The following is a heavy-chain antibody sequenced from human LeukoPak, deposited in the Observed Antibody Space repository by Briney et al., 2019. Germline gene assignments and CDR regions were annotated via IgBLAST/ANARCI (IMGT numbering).Heavy chain of an antibody. CDR3: ARDNYGLDY. Sequence: PGGSLRLSCAASGFTFSTYGMHWVRQAPGKGLEWVAVISYDGSNKYYADSVKGRFTISRDNSKNTLYLQMNSLRAEDTAVYYCARDNYGLDYWGQGTLVTVSS. V-gene: IGHV3-30*19. CDR1: GFTFSTYG. CDR2: ISYDGSNK. D-gene: IGHD3-10*01. J-gene: IGHJ4*02.